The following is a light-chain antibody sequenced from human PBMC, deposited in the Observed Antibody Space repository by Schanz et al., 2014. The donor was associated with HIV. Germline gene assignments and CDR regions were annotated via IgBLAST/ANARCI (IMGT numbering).Light chain of an antibody. Sequence: QSVLTQPASVSGSPGQSITISCTGTSADVGAYNFVSWYQQHPGKAPKVIIYDVSVRPSGVSNRFSGYKSGDTASLTISGLQSEDEAFYYCGSFTTSSTWVFGGGTKLTVL. CDR1: SADVGAYNF. CDR3: GSFTTSSTWV. V-gene: IGLV2-14*03. J-gene: IGLJ3*02. CDR2: DVS.